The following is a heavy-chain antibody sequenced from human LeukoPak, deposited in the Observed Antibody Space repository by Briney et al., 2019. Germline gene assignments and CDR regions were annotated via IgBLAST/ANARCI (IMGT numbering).Heavy chain of an antibody. CDR1: GFTFSSYE. J-gene: IGHJ4*02. Sequence: LRLSCAASGFTFSSYEMNWVRQAPGKGLEWIGSIYYSGSTYYNPSLKSRVTISVDTSKNQFSLKLSSVTAADTAVYYCARQEDSSGWYFDYWGQGTLVTVSS. D-gene: IGHD6-19*01. V-gene: IGHV4-39*01. CDR3: ARQEDSSGWYFDY. CDR2: IYYSGST.